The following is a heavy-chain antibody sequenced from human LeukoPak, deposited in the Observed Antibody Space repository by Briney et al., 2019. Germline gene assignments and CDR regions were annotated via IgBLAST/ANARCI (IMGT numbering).Heavy chain of an antibody. CDR2: ISSSSSYI. Sequence: GGSLRLSCAASGFTFSSYSMNWVRQAPGKGLEWVSSISSSSSYIYYADSVKGRFTISRDNAKSSLYLQMNSLRAEDTAVYYCARGSMWSGYDYWGQGTLATVSS. CDR1: GFTFSSYS. J-gene: IGHJ4*02. CDR3: ARGSMWSGYDY. V-gene: IGHV3-21*01. D-gene: IGHD3-3*01.